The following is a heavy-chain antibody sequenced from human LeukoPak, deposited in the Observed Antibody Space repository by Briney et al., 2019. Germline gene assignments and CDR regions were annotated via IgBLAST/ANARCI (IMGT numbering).Heavy chain of an antibody. J-gene: IGHJ4*02. CDR3: AKSYGSELYFDY. V-gene: IGHV3-30*18. Sequence: PGGSLRLSCAASGFTFSSTAMHWVRQVPGKGLEWVAVISYDGSNKYYADSVKGRLTISRDNSKNTLYLQMNNLRATDTAVYFCAKSYGSELYFDYWGQGALVTVSS. CDR1: GFTFSSTA. CDR2: ISYDGSNK. D-gene: IGHD3-10*01.